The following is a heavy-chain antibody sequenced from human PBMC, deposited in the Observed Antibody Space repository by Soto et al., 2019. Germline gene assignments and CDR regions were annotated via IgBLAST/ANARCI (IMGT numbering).Heavy chain of an antibody. Sequence: EVQLVEAGGGLVQPGGSLRLSCAASGFTFSSYWMHWVRQVPGKGLVWVSRINSDGSSISISYADSVKGRFTISRDNAKNTLYLQMNSLRAEDTAVYYCTRGFGYAYGPYFDFWGQGTLVTVSS. CDR1: GFTFSSYW. V-gene: IGHV3-74*01. J-gene: IGHJ4*02. D-gene: IGHD5-18*01. CDR2: INSDGSSISI. CDR3: TRGFGYAYGPYFDF.